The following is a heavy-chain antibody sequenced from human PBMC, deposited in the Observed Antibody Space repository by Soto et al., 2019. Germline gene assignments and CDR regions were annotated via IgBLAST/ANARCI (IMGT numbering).Heavy chain of an antibody. CDR2: IIPIFGIP. CDR1: GDTFRSYT. J-gene: IGHJ1*01. CDR3: ARDHGGNSGYFQY. Sequence: QVQLVQSGAEVEKAGSSVKVSCKASGDTFRSYTMSWVRQAPGQGLEWMGGIIPIFGIPNYAQKFQGKVTITADESTSTTYLELSRLRSDDTAVYYCARDHGGNSGYFQYWGQGTLVTVSS. D-gene: IGHD2-21*01. V-gene: IGHV1-69*01.